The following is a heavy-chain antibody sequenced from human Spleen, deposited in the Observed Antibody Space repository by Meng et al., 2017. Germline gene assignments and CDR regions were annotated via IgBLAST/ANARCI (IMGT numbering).Heavy chain of an antibody. CDR1: GGTFSSYA. Sequence: SVKVSCKASGGTFSSYAISWVRQAPGQGLEWMGGIIPIFGTANYAQKFQGRVTMTTDTSTSTAYMELRSLRSDDTAVYYCATRGNPYLNCWGQGTLVNGAS. J-gene: IGHJ4*02. CDR2: IIPIFGTA. CDR3: ATRGNPYLNC. V-gene: IGHV1-69*05.